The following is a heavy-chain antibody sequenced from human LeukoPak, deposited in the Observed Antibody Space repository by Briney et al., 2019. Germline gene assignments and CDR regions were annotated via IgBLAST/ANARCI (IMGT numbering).Heavy chain of an antibody. D-gene: IGHD1-26*01. CDR3: ARDRRVGATHNWFDP. J-gene: IGHJ5*02. V-gene: IGHV1-69*01. Sequence: SVKVSCKASGGTFSSYAISWVRQAPGQGLEWMGGIIPIFGTANYAQKFQGRVTITANESTSTAYMELSSLRSEDTAVYYCARDRRVGATHNWFDPWGQGTLVTVSS. CDR1: GGTFSSYA. CDR2: IIPIFGTA.